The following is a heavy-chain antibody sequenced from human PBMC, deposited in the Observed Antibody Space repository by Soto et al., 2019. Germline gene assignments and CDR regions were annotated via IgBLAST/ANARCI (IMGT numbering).Heavy chain of an antibody. D-gene: IGHD1-1*01. CDR2: ISSSSSYT. CDR1: GFTFSDYY. J-gene: IGHJ6*02. Sequence: QVQLVESGGGLVKPGGSLRLSCAASGFTFSDYYMSWIRQAPGKGLEWVSYISSSSSYTNYADSVKGQFTISRDNAKNSLYLQMNSLRAEDTAVYYCARDPAGGNWNDVYYYYGMDVWGQGTTVTVSS. CDR3: ARDPAGGNWNDVYYYYGMDV. V-gene: IGHV3-11*06.